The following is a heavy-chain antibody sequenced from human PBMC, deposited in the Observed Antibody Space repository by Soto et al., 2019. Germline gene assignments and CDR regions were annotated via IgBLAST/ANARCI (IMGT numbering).Heavy chain of an antibody. CDR2: INHSGST. D-gene: IGHD6-6*01. Sequence: PSETLSLTCAVYGGSFSDYFWTWIRQPPGKGLEWIGEINHSGSTNFNPSLKSRVAISADTSRNQFSLRVTSVTAADTAVYYCAGREFAISSFHYSYSAVYVRAQGTTLPISS. V-gene: IGHV4-34*01. J-gene: IGHJ6*02. CDR3: AGREFAISSFHYSYSAVYV. CDR1: GGSFSDYF.